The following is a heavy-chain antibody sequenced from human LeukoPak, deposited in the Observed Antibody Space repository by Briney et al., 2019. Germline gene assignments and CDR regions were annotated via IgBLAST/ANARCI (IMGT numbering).Heavy chain of an antibody. CDR2: IAYDGSST. CDR3: ARGASTAAKYGMDV. D-gene: IGHD2-21*02. V-gene: IGHV3-30*04. Sequence: SLRLSCAASGFTFSNYAIHCVRQAPGKGLEWVAVIAYDGSSTVYADSVKGRFTISRDNSKNTLYLQMNSLRTEDTAVYYCARGASTAAKYGMDVWGRGTAVTVSS. J-gene: IGHJ6*02. CDR1: GFTFSNYA.